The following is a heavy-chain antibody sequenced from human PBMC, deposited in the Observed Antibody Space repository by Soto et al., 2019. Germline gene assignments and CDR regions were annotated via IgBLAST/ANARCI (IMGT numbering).Heavy chain of an antibody. V-gene: IGHV4-30-2*01. CDR1: GGSISSGGYS. CDR2: IYHSGST. Sequence: PSETLSLTCAVSGGSISSGGYSWGWIRQPPGKGLEWIGYIYHSGSTYYNPSLKSRVTISVDRSKNQFSLKLSSVTAADTAVYYCARAQNLYFDYWGQGTMVTVSS. J-gene: IGHJ4*02. CDR3: ARAQNLYFDY.